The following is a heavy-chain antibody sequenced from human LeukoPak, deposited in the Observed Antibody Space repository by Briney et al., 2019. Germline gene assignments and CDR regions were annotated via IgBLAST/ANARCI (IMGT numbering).Heavy chain of an antibody. D-gene: IGHD3-16*01. CDR2: ISSSSSYI. CDR3: ARAMITFGGPGGDAFDI. Sequence: PGGSLRLSCAASGFTFSSYSMNWVRQAPGKGLEWDSSISSSSSYIYYADSVKGRFTISRDNAKNSLYLQMDSLRAEDTAVYYCARAMITFGGPGGDAFDIWGQGTMVTVSS. CDR1: GFTFSSYS. J-gene: IGHJ3*02. V-gene: IGHV3-21*01.